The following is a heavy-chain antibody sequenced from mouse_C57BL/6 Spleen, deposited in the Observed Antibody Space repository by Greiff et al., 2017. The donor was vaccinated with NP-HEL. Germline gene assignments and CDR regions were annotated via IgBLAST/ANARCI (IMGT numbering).Heavy chain of an antibody. J-gene: IGHJ3*01. CDR3: ARHEEGYDEFAY. D-gene: IGHD2-2*01. CDR2: FYPGSGSI. Sequence: QVQLKESGAELVKPGASVKLSCKASGYTFTEYTIHWVKQRSGQGLEWIGWFYPGSGSIKYNEKFKDKATLNADKSSSAVYMELSRLTSEDSAVYRCARHEEGYDEFAYWGQGTLVTVSA. V-gene: IGHV1-62-2*01. CDR1: GYTFTEYT.